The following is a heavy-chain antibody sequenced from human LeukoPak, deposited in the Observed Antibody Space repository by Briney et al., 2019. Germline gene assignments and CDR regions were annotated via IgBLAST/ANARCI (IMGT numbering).Heavy chain of an antibody. D-gene: IGHD3-10*01. J-gene: IGHJ3*02. CDR2: INPNSGGT. CDR3: AIRGNYYGSGSYAFDI. V-gene: IGHV1-2*02. Sequence: ASVKVSCKASGYTFTGYYMHWVRQAPGQGLEWMGWINPNSGGTNYAQKFQGRVTMTRDTSISTAYMELSRLRSDDTAVYYCAIRGNYYGSGSYAFDIWGQGTMVTVSS. CDR1: GYTFTGYY.